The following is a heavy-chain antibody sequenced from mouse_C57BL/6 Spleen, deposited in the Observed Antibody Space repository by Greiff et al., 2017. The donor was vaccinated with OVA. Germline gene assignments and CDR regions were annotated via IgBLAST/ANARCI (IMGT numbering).Heavy chain of an antibody. V-gene: IGHV1-82*01. D-gene: IGHD4-1*01. CDR3: AIWDGDWFAY. CDR1: GYAFSSSW. Sequence: VKLQESGPELVKPGASVKISCKASGYAFSSSWMNWVKQRPGKGLEWIGRIYPGDGDTNYNGKFKGKATLTADKSSSTAYMQLSSLTSEDAAVYFCAIWDGDWFAYWGQGTLVTVSA. J-gene: IGHJ3*01. CDR2: IYPGDGDT.